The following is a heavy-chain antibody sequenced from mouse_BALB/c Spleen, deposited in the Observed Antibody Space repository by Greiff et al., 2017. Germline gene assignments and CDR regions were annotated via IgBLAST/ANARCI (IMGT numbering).Heavy chain of an antibody. CDR1: GYTFTSYW. Sequence: QVQLQQSGAELVKPGAPVKLSCKASGYTFTSYWMNWVKQRPGRGLEWIGRIDPSDSETHYNQKFKDKATLTVDKSSSTAYIQLSSLTSEDSAVYYCARAYGNPYWYFDVWGAGTTVTVSS. D-gene: IGHD2-1*01. CDR3: ARAYGNPYWYFDV. CDR2: IDPSDSET. J-gene: IGHJ1*01. V-gene: IGHV1-69*02.